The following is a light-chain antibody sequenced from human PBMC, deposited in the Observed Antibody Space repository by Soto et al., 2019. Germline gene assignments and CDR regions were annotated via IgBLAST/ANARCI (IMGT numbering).Light chain of an antibody. CDR3: QQYNTWPRT. Sequence: EIVMTQSPATLSVSPGERATLSCRASQGIKDYVAWFQQKPGQAPRLLIYGASTRAIAIPARFSGSGSGTEFTLSISSMQSEDFAVYYCQQYNTWPRTFGQGTKVDIK. V-gene: IGKV3-15*01. CDR1: QGIKDY. CDR2: GAS. J-gene: IGKJ1*01.